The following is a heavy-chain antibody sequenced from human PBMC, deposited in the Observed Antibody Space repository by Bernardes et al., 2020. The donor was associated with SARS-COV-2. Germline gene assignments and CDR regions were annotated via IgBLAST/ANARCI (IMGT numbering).Heavy chain of an antibody. D-gene: IGHD1-1*01. CDR1: RFNFGTYN. CDR3: SRGSRFYHKDEEPFHD. Sequence: GESLRLSCVASRFNFGTYNNSWVRQGPGEGLEWLSHIRVGGSYRYYSDSVTARFTISTDNAKNSLYLQMNSPRDEDTAVYYCSRGSRFYHKDEEPFHDWGQGTLVTVSS. CDR2: IRVGGSYR. J-gene: IGHJ4*02. V-gene: IGHV3-48*02.